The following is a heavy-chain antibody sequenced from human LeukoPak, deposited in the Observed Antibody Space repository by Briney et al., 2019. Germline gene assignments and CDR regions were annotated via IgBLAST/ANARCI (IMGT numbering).Heavy chain of an antibody. CDR3: ARVGCSGGNCYSIHWFDP. CDR1: GYTFTGYY. V-gene: IGHV1-2*02. J-gene: IGHJ5*02. Sequence: GASVKVSCKASGYTFTGYYMHWVRQAPGQGLEWMGWINPNSGGTNYAQKFQGRVTMTRDTSISTAYMELSRLRSDDTAVYYCARVGCSGGNCYSIHWFDPWGQGTLVTVSS. CDR2: INPNSGGT. D-gene: IGHD2-15*01.